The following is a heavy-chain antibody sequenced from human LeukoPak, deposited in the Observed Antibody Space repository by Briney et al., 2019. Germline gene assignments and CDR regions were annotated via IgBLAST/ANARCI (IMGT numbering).Heavy chain of an antibody. CDR2: ISYSGST. CDR3: ARGSRDYVDSLWAKPIIFDP. J-gene: IGHJ5*02. CDR1: GDSISSYY. Sequence: SETLSLTCTVSGDSISSYYWSWIRQPPGKGLEWIGYISYSGSTNYNPSLKSRVTISVDTSKNHFSLKLSSVPAADTAVYYWARGSRDYVDSLWAKPIIFDPWGQGTLVTVSS. V-gene: IGHV4-59*01. D-gene: IGHD4-17*01.